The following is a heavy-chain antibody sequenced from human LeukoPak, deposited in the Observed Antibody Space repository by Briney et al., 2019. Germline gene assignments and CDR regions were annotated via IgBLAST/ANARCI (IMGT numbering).Heavy chain of an antibody. J-gene: IGHJ6*03. D-gene: IGHD6-6*01. Sequence: YPGGSLRLSCAASGFTVSSNYMSWVRQAPGKGLEWVAVISYDGSNKYYADSVKGRFTISRDNSKNTLYLQMNSLRAEDTAVYYCAKSFSSSSLPYYYYYMDVWGKGTTVTVSS. CDR2: ISYDGSNK. V-gene: IGHV3-30-3*01. CDR1: GFTVSSNY. CDR3: AKSFSSSSLPYYYYYMDV.